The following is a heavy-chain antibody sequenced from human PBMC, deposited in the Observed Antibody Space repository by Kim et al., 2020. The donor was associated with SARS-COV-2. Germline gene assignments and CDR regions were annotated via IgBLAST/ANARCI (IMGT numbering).Heavy chain of an antibody. J-gene: IGHJ4*02. CDR1: GYTLTELS. CDR2: FDPEDGET. D-gene: IGHD3-22*01. CDR3: ATSNYYDSSGYSRTPIDY. V-gene: IGHV1-24*01. Sequence: ASVKVSCKVSGYTLTELSMHWVRQAPGKGLEWMGGFDPEDGETIYAQKFQGRVTMTEDTSTDTAYMELSSLRSEDTAVYYCATSNYYDSSGYSRTPIDYWGQGTLVTVSS.